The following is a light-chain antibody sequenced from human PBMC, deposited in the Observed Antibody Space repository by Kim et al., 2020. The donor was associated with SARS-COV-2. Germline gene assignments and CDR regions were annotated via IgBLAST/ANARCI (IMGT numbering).Light chain of an antibody. CDR2: RDN. Sequence: SYELTQPLSVSVAPGQTARITCGGNNIGSRNVHWYQQKPGQVPVLVIYRDNNRPSGIPERFSGSNSGNTATLTISRAQVGDESDYYCQVWDSSTVVFGGG. V-gene: IGLV3-9*01. CDR1: NIGSRN. CDR3: QVWDSSTVV. J-gene: IGLJ3*02.